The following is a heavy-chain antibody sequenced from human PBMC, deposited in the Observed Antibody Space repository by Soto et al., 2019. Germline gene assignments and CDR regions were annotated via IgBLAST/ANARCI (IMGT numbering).Heavy chain of an antibody. CDR1: GFTVSSKY. CDR2: IYSGGTT. Sequence: GGSLRLSCAASGFTVSSKYMIWVRQAPGKGLEWVTFIYSGGTTYYADSVKGRFTISRDNSKNTIHLQMNTLRAEDTAVYSCATRTEFFYYFDYWGQGMLVTVSS. V-gene: IGHV3-53*01. D-gene: IGHD3-10*01. J-gene: IGHJ4*02. CDR3: ATRTEFFYYFDY.